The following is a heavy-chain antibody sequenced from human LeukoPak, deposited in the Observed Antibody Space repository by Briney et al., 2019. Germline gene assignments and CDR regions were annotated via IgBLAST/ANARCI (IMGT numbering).Heavy chain of an antibody. CDR2: IYSGGST. D-gene: IGHD3-22*01. J-gene: IGHJ3*02. CDR3: ASYYDGGDGAFGI. Sequence: GGSLRLSCAASGFTVSSNYMSWVRQAPGKGLEWVSVIYSGGSTYYADSVKGRFTISRDNSKNTLYLQMNSLRAEDTAVYYCASYYDGGDGAFGIWGQGTMVTVSS. CDR1: GFTVSSNY. V-gene: IGHV3-66*01.